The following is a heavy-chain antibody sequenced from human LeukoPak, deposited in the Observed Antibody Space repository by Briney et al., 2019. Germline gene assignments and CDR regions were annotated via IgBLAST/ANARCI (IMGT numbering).Heavy chain of an antibody. V-gene: IGHV3-23*01. CDR3: AKDFYDSSGPTYFDY. CDR1: GFTFGSYA. D-gene: IGHD3-22*01. J-gene: IGHJ4*02. Sequence: GGSLRLSCAASGFTFGSYAMSWVRQAPGKGLEWVSGISGSGARTYYADSVKGRFTISRDNSKNTLFLQMNSLRAEDTAVYYCAKDFYDSSGPTYFDYWGQGTLVTVSS. CDR2: ISGSGART.